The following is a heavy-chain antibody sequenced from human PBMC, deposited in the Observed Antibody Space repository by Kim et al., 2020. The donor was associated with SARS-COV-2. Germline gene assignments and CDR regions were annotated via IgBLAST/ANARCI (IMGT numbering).Heavy chain of an antibody. CDR1: GFTFSAYD. Sequence: GGSLRLSCATSGFTFSAYDMNWVRQAPGKGLEWRSFITKSSTTIYYADSVEGRFTISRDNAKNSLFLQMNSLRDEDTALYYCVRDRMGGAFDMWGQGTMVTVSS. CDR2: ITKSSTTI. D-gene: IGHD3-16*01. J-gene: IGHJ3*02. V-gene: IGHV3-48*02. CDR3: VRDRMGGAFDM.